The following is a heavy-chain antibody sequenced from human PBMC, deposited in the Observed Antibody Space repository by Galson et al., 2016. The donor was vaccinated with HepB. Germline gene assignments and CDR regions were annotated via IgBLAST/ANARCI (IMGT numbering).Heavy chain of an antibody. Sequence: SLRLSCAASGIIFRSNDMHWVRQAPGKGLEWVAAISYDGTDKYYADSVKGRFTISRDNSKNTLFLQMNSLRAEDTAVYYWARVRDGNNWRVQPFDLWGQGTLVTVS. J-gene: IGHJ4*02. CDR1: GIIFRSND. V-gene: IGHV3-30-3*01. CDR3: ARVRDGNNWRVQPFDL. CDR2: ISYDGTDK. D-gene: IGHD5-24*01.